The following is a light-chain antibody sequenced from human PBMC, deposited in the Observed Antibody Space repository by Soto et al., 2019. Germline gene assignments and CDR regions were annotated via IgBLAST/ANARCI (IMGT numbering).Light chain of an antibody. V-gene: IGLV4-69*01. CDR2: VNSDGSH. CDR1: SGHSSNA. Sequence: QAVVTQSPSASASLGASVKLTCTLSSGHSSNAVAWHQQQPEKGPRYLLNVNSDGSHTKGDGIPDRFSGSTSGAERYLTISSLQSDDEADYYCQTWGTGIVVFGGGTKLTVL. CDR3: QTWGTGIVV. J-gene: IGLJ2*01.